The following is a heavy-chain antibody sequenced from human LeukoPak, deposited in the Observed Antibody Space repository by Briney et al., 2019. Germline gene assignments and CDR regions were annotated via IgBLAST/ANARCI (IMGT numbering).Heavy chain of an antibody. CDR3: ARGADSSGGDHFDY. Sequence: GGSLRLSCEPSGFTFSSYWMNWVRQAPGKGPEWVANIKEDGSQKYYVDSVKGRFTISRDNAKKSLYLQMNSLRVEDTAVYYCARGADSSGGDHFDYWGQGTLVTVSS. D-gene: IGHD6-19*01. CDR2: IKEDGSQK. CDR1: GFTFSSYW. V-gene: IGHV3-7*04. J-gene: IGHJ4*02.